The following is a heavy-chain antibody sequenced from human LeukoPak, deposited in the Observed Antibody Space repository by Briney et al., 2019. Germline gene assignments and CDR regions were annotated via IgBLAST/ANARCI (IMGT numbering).Heavy chain of an antibody. CDR3: ARDMSPITIFPYYYGMDV. Sequence: GRSLRLSCAASGFTFSDYYMSWIRQAPGKGLEWVSYISSSGSTIYYADSVKGRFTISRDNAKNSLYLQMNSLRAEDTAVYYCARDMSPITIFPYYYGMDVWGQGTTVTVSS. D-gene: IGHD3-3*01. CDR2: ISSSGSTI. J-gene: IGHJ6*02. CDR1: GFTFSDYY. V-gene: IGHV3-11*01.